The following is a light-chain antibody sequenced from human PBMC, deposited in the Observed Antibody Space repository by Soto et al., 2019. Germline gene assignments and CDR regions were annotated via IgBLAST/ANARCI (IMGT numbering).Light chain of an antibody. CDR1: SSNIGAGYD. Sequence: QLVLTQPPSVSGAPGQRVTISCTGGSSNIGAGYDVHWYRQFPGTAPKLLVYGNNNRPSGISDRFSASKSGSSASLAITGLQAEDEADYDCQSYDTSLRAWVFGGGTKLTVL. V-gene: IGLV1-40*01. CDR2: GNN. J-gene: IGLJ3*02. CDR3: QSYDTSLRAWV.